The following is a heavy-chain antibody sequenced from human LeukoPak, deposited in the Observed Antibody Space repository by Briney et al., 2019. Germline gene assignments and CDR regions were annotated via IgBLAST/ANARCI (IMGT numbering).Heavy chain of an antibody. J-gene: IGHJ5*02. CDR2: IYYSGST. Sequence: SETLADICTGSWIPICCIRDCWGGIRQPPGKGLEWIGSIYYSGSTYYNPSLKRQVTISVDTSKNQFSLEVRSVAAAHTAVYFCGNQWLRLTNWFDPWGQGTMVTVSS. V-gene: IGHV4-39*01. D-gene: IGHD5-12*01. CDR3: GNQWLRLTNWFDP. CDR1: WIPICCIRDC.